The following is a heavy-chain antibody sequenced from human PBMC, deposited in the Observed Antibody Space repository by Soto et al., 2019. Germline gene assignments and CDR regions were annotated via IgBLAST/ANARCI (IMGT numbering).Heavy chain of an antibody. CDR3: ARVRYYYDSSGYSFDY. CDR2: IYYSGST. J-gene: IGHJ4*02. D-gene: IGHD3-22*01. CDR1: GGSVSSGSYY. V-gene: IGHV4-61*01. Sequence: QVQLQESGPGLVKPSETLSLTCTVSGGSVSSGSYYWRWIRQPPGKGLEWIGYIYYSGSTNYNPYLKSRVTISVDTPKNQFSLKLSSVTAADTAVYDCARVRYYYDSSGYSFDYWGQGTLVTVSS.